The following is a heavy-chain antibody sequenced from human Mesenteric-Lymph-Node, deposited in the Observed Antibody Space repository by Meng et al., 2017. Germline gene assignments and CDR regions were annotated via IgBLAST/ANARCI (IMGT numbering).Heavy chain of an antibody. J-gene: IGHJ4*02. V-gene: IGHV4-31*03. CDR2: IHSSGST. Sequence: GRLQESGPGLVKPSQTLSLTCTVSGGSISSGGYYWSWIRQHPGKGLEWIGYIHSSGSTYYNPSLRRRVIISIDTSKNQFSLNLRSVTAADTAVYYCARVSSGWDYFDYWGQGTLVTVSS. D-gene: IGHD6-19*01. CDR3: ARVSSGWDYFDY. CDR1: GGSISSGGYY.